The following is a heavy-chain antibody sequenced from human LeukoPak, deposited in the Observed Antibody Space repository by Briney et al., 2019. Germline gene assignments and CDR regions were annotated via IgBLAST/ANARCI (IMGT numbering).Heavy chain of an antibody. V-gene: IGHV4-39*02. D-gene: IGHD5-24*01. CDR3: ARDLTVEMATIPASEAFDI. J-gene: IGHJ3*02. CDR1: GGSISSSSYY. Sequence: SETLSLTCTVSGGSISSSSYYWGWIRQPPGKGLEWIGSIYYSGSTYYNPSLKSRVTISVDTSKNQFSLKLSSVTAADTAVYYCARDLTVEMATIPASEAFDIWGQGTMVTVSS. CDR2: IYYSGST.